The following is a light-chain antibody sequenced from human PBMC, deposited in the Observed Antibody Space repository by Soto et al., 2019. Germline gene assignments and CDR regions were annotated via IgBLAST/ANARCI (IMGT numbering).Light chain of an antibody. J-gene: IGKJ2*01. CDR3: QQYNNWPPYT. Sequence: DVQMTQSPSTLSASVGDRVTITCRASQSISSWLAWYQQKPGKAPKLLIHQASTLESGVPSRFSGSGFGTEFTLTISSVQPGDFATYYCQQYNNWPPYTFGQGTKLEIK. CDR2: QAS. V-gene: IGKV1-5*03. CDR1: QSISSW.